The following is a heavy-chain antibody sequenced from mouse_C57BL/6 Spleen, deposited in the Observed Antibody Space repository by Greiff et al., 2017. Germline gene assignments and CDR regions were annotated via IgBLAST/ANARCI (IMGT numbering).Heavy chain of an antibody. V-gene: IGHV1-80*01. J-gene: IGHJ3*01. CDR3: YGYDRFAY. D-gene: IGHD2-2*01. Sequence: QVHVKQSGAELVKPGASVKISCKASGYAFSSYWMNWVKQRPGKGLEWIGQIYPGDGDTNYNGKFKGKATLTADKSSSTAYMQLSSLTSEDSAVYFCYGYDRFAYWGQGTLVTVSA. CDR2: IYPGDGDT. CDR1: GYAFSSYW.